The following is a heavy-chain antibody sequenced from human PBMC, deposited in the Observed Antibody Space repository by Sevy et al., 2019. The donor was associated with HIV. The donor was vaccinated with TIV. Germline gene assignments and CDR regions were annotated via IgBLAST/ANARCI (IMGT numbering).Heavy chain of an antibody. V-gene: IGHV3-49*04. CDR3: TRWKAAQSIFDY. J-gene: IGHJ4*02. CDR2: LKSDVYGGTV. Sequence: GGSLRLSCIASVFTFGDYCMSWVRQAPGKGLEWVAFLKSDVYGGTVDHAASVRGRFVISRDDSKTIAYLQMNDLKTEDTGVYYCTRWKAAQSIFDYWGQGALVTVSS. CDR1: VFTFGDYC. D-gene: IGHD6-13*01.